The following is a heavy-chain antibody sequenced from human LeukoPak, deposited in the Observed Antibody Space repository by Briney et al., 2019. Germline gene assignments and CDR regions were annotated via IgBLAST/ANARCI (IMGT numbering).Heavy chain of an antibody. CDR3: ARDRYDRPFDY. J-gene: IGHJ4*02. V-gene: IGHV3-53*01. CDR1: GFTVSSNY. Sequence: GSLRLSRAASGFTVSSNYMSWVRQAPGKGLEWVSVIYSGGSTYYADSVKGRFTISRDNSKNTLYLQMNSLRAEDTAVYYCARDRYDRPFDYWGQGTLVTVSS. CDR2: IYSGGST. D-gene: IGHD3-16*01.